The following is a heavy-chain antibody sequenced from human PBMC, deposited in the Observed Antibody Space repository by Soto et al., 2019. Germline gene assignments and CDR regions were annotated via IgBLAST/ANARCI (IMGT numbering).Heavy chain of an antibody. CDR2: TYYRSKWYY. V-gene: IGHV6-1*01. D-gene: IGHD6-19*01. Sequence: QVQLQQSGPGLVKPSQTLSLMCDISGDSVSSVTATWSWIRQSPSRGLEWLGRTYYRSKWYYDYEVSVKRRLVITPDTSKNQLTLDLNSVTPEDTAVYFCARDGSGFHWYFDVWGRGTLVTVSS. CDR3: ARDGSGFHWYFDV. CDR1: GDSVSSVTAT. J-gene: IGHJ2*01.